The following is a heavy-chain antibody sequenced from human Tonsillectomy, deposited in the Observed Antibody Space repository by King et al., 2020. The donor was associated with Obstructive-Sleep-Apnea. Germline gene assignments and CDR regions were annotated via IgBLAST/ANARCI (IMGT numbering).Heavy chain of an antibody. V-gene: IGHV3-30*04. D-gene: IGHD3-9*01. CDR2: ISYDGSET. J-gene: IGHJ6*02. CDR1: GFTFSTYA. Sequence: VQLVESGGGVVQPGRSLRLSCAASGFTFSTYAMHWVRQAPGKGLVWVAVISYDGSETYYGDSVKGRFTISRDNPKNTLYLQMNSLRAVDTAVYYCARARVDSDIRHDGMDVWGHGTTVTVSS. CDR3: ARARVDSDIRHDGMDV.